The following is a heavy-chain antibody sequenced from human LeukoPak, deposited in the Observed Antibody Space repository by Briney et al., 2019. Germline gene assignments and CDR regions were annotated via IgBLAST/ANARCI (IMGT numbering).Heavy chain of an antibody. CDR1: GGTFSSYA. V-gene: IGHV1-69*13. J-gene: IGHJ4*02. CDR2: IIPIFGTA. CDR3: ATYGGSYYDAPDFDY. Sequence: ASVKVSCKASGGTFSSYAISWVRQAPGQGLEWMGGIIPIFGTANYAQKFQGRVTITADESTSTAYMELSSLRSEDTAVYYRATYGGSYYDAPDFDYWGQGTLVTVSS. D-gene: IGHD1-26*01.